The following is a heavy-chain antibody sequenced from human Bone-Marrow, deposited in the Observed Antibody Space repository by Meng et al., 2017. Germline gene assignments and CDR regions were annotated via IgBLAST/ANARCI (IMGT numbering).Heavy chain of an antibody. V-gene: IGHV1-58*02. CDR1: GFTFTSSA. CDR2: IVVGSGNT. Sequence: ASVKVSCKASGFTFTSSAMQWVRQARGQRLEWIGWIVVGSGNTNYAQKFQERVTITRDMSTSTAYMVLSSLRSEDTAVYYCAADQRPLLAAARYYYYGMDVWGQGTTVTVSS. CDR3: AADQRPLLAAARYYYYGMDV. D-gene: IGHD6-25*01. J-gene: IGHJ6*02.